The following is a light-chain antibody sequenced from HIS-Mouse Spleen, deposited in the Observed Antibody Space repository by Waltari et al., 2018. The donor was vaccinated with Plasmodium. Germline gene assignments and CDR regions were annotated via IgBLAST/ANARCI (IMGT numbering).Light chain of an antibody. Sequence: SSELPPPPPVSLSPGQTARLTCSAAPFPQKHAYWYQQKSGQAPVLVIYEDSKRPPGIPERFAGSSSGTMATLTISGAQVEDEADYYCYSTDSSGNHRVFGGGTKLTVL. CDR1: PFPQKH. CDR2: EDS. J-gene: IGLJ3*02. V-gene: IGLV3-10*01. CDR3: YSTDSSGNHRV.